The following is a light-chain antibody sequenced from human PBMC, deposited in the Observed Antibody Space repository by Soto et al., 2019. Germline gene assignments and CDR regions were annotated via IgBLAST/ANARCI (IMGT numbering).Light chain of an antibody. CDR1: SSDVGDYNY. CDR3: TSYTTSPTLYV. Sequence: QSVLTQPASMSGSPGQSITISCTGSSSDVGDYNYVSWYQQHPGKAPKLMIYEIRNRPSGVSSRFSGSKSGNTASLTISGLQAEDEADYYCTSYTTSPTLYVFGTGTKVTVL. V-gene: IGLV2-14*01. J-gene: IGLJ1*01. CDR2: EIR.